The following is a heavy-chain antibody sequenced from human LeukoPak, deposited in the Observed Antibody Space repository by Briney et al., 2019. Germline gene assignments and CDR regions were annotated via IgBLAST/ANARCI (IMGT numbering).Heavy chain of an antibody. CDR3: ATGDYGAFDI. V-gene: IGHV3-21*01. J-gene: IGHJ3*02. CDR2: ISSSSSYI. D-gene: IGHD4-17*01. Sequence: GGSLRLSCAASGFTFSTSGMSWVRQAPGKGLEWVSSISSSSSYIYYADSVKGRFTISRDNAKNSLYLQMNSLRAEDTAVYYCATGDYGAFDIWGQGTMVTVSS. CDR1: GFTFSTSG.